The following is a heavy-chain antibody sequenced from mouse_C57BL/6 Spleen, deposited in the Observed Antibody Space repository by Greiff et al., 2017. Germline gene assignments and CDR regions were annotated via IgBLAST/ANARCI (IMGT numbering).Heavy chain of an antibody. J-gene: IGHJ1*03. D-gene: IGHD2-3*01. CDR3: ARTGGLLRYFDV. CDR1: GYAFSSSW. Sequence: VQLQQSGPELVKPGASVKISCKASGYAFSSSWMNWVKQRPGKGLEWIGRIYPGDGDTNYNGKFKGKATLTADKSSSTAYMQLSSLTSEDSAVYFCARTGGLLRYFDVWGTGTTVTVSS. CDR2: IYPGDGDT. V-gene: IGHV1-82*01.